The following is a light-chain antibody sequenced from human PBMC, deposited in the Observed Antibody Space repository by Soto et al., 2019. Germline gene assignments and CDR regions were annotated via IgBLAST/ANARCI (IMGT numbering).Light chain of an antibody. J-gene: IGLJ1*01. V-gene: IGLV1-47*01. CDR2: RST. CDR3: AAWDESLSGWRV. CDR1: SPNIGRND. Sequence: QSALTQPPSVSGTPGQRVTISCAGGSPNIGRNDVYWYQQVPGKAPKLLIYRSTYRSSGAPDRFSGSRSGTSASLAISGLRSEDEADYYCAAWDESLSGWRVFGTGTKVTVL.